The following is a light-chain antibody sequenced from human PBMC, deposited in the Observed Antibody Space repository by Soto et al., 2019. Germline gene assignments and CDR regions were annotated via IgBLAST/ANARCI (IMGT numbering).Light chain of an antibody. CDR1: RSDVGGYNL. CDR2: EGT. CDR3: CSYTSSSTYV. Sequence: QSVLTQPASVSGSPGQSITLSCTGSRSDVGGYNLVSWYQHHPGKAPKLMIYEGTKRPSGVSNRFSGSKSANTASLTISGLQAEDEADYYCCSYTSSSTYVFGTGTKVTV. J-gene: IGLJ1*01. V-gene: IGLV2-14*02.